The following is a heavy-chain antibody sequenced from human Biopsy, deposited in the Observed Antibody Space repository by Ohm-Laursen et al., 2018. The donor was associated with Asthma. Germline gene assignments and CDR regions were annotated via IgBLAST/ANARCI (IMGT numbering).Heavy chain of an antibody. D-gene: IGHD4-23*01. Sequence: SLRLSCAATGFTFSNYVMSWVRQPPGKGLEWVSVIYSGGGTYYADSVQGRVTISRDNSKSTLSLQMNSLRAEDTAVYYCARAYGGSFFSGAFDIWGQGTMVTVSS. V-gene: IGHV3-53*01. CDR3: ARAYGGSFFSGAFDI. CDR1: GFTFSNYV. CDR2: IYSGGGT. J-gene: IGHJ3*02.